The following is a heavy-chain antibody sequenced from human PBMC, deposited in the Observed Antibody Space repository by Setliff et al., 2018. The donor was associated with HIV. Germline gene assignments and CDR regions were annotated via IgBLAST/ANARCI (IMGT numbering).Heavy chain of an antibody. D-gene: IGHD4-17*01. CDR1: GGSISSGTDF. Sequence: PSETLSLTCSVSGGSISSGTDFWSWIRQPAGKGLEWIGRIYTSGSTNYNPSLKSRVTISADTSKNQFSLNLSSVTAADTAVYFCARVYYGDLEYWGQGTLVTVSS. CDR3: ARVYYGDLEY. V-gene: IGHV4-61*02. CDR2: IYTSGST. J-gene: IGHJ4*02.